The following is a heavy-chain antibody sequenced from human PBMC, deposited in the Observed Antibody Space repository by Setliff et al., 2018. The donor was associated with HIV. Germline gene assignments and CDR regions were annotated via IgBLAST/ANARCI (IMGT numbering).Heavy chain of an antibody. CDR1: GGSFSGYY. CDR2: INHSGST. D-gene: IGHD3-3*01. V-gene: IGHV4-34*01. CDR3: SRGTAYENFWSGYSQDYYYYMDV. J-gene: IGHJ6*03. Sequence: SETLSLTCAVYGGSFSGYYWCWIRQSPGKGLEWIGEINHSGSTKYNPYLKSRVTISVNTSKNQSSLKQSSVTAADTAVYYCSRGTAYENFWSGYSQDYYYYMDVWGKGTTVTVSS.